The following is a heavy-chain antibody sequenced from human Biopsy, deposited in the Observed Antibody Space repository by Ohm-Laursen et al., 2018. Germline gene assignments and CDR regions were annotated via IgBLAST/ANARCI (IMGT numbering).Heavy chain of an antibody. V-gene: IGHV4-59*07. D-gene: IGHD2-2*01. J-gene: IGHJ4*02. CDR2: ISYTGGI. CDR3: ARMPHFDY. CDR1: GGSISGYH. Sequence: SDTLSLTWAVSGGSISGYHWSWIRKSPGKGLEWLAYISYTGGITSNPSLNGRATMSLDTSKNQFSLRLIYVTAADTAVYYFARMPHFDYWGQGILVTVSS.